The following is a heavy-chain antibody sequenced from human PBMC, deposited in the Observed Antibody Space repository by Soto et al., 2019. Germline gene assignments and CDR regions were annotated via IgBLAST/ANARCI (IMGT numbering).Heavy chain of an antibody. D-gene: IGHD3-9*01. Sequence: GASVRVSCKASGYTFTSYGISWVRQAPGQGLEWMGWISAYNGKTNYAQKFQGRVTITADKSTSTAYMELSSLRSEDTAVYYCARDEHSYDILTGPRYPGYYYYGMDVWGQGTTVTVSS. V-gene: IGHV1-18*01. J-gene: IGHJ6*02. CDR2: ISAYNGKT. CDR1: GYTFTSYG. CDR3: ARDEHSYDILTGPRYPGYYYYGMDV.